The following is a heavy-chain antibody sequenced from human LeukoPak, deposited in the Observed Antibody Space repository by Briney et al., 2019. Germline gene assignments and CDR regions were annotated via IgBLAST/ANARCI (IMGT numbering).Heavy chain of an antibody. CDR3: ARDPRVGIAAPNDFDY. J-gene: IGHJ4*02. D-gene: IGHD6-13*01. CDR2: IIPILGIA. CDR1: GGTFSSYT. Sequence: ASVKVSCKXSGGTFSSYTISWVRQAPGQGLERMGRIIPILGIANYAQKFQGRVTITADKSTSTAYMELSSLGSEDTAVYYCARDPRVGIAAPNDFDYWGQGTLVTVSS. V-gene: IGHV1-69*04.